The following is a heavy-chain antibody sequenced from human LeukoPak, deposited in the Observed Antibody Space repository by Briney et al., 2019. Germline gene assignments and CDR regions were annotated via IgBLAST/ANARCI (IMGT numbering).Heavy chain of an antibody. D-gene: IGHD6-19*01. CDR2: IYYSGNT. V-gene: IGHV4-39*01. CDR3: ARNLRGAVTGTGY. Sequence: SETLSLTCSISGDSISSYSWGWIRQPPGKGLEWIGSIYYSGNTYYNPSLKSRVTISVDTSKNQFSLKLSSVTAADTAIYYCARNLRGAVTGTGYWGQGTLVTVSS. J-gene: IGHJ4*02. CDR1: GDSISSYS.